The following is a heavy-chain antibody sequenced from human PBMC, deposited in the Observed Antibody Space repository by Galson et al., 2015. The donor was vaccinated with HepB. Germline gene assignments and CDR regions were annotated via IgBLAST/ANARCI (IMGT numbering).Heavy chain of an antibody. D-gene: IGHD4-17*01. Sequence: SVKVSCKASGGTFSSYAISWVRQAPGQGLEWMGGIIPIFGTANYAQKFQGRVTITADESTSTAYMELSSLRSEDTAVYYCARGNTVTTFSTWFDPWGQGTLVTVSS. CDR1: GGTFSSYA. J-gene: IGHJ5*02. CDR3: ARGNTVTTFSTWFDP. CDR2: IIPIFGTA. V-gene: IGHV1-69*13.